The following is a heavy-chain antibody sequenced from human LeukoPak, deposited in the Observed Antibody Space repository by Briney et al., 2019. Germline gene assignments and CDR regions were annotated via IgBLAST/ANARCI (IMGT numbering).Heavy chain of an antibody. CDR2: MRFDRTEI. CDR1: GVTFNHFD. D-gene: IGHD5-12*01. Sequence: GGSLRLSCTVSGVTFNHFDMHWVRQAPGKGLEWVTYMRFDRTEIRYADSVRGRFTISRDDSRNIVYLQMSSLRAEDTAVYYCARGNLPSGYVGYWGQGTLVTVSS. V-gene: IGHV3-30*02. J-gene: IGHJ4*02. CDR3: ARGNLPSGYVGY.